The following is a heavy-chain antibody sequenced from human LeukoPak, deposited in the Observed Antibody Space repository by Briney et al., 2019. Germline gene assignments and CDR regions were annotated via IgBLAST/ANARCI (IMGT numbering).Heavy chain of an antibody. CDR2: IYHSGST. CDR3: ARSGPYYYHYMDV. D-gene: IGHD3-10*01. J-gene: IGHJ6*03. V-gene: IGHV4-38-2*02. CDR1: GYSITRGYY. Sequence: SETLSLTCTVSGYSITRGYYWGWIRQPPGKGLEWIGSIYHSGSTYYNPSPKSRVVISVDTSKNQFSLKLNSVTAADTAVYYCARSGPYYYHYMDVWGKGTTVTVSS.